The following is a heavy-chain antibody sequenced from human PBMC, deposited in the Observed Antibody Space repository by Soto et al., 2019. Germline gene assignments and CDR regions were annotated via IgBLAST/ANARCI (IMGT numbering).Heavy chain of an antibody. CDR2: VNPILSLS. CDR1: GDTFSFYS. D-gene: IGHD3-10*01. CDR3: ATSYGSGYRAFDY. V-gene: IGHV1-69*02. J-gene: IGHJ4*02. Sequence: QVQLVQSGAEVKRPGSSVKVSCKASGDTFSFYSINWVRQAPGLGLEWMGRVNPILSLSNYAQRFQGRVTMTADKSTSTAYMVISSLRSEDTAIYYCATSYGSGYRAFDYWGQRAQVIVSS.